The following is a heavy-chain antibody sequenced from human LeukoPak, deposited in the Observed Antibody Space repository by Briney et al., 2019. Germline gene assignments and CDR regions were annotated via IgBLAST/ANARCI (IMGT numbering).Heavy chain of an antibody. CDR2: ISYDGSNK. CDR3: ASHGRKH. V-gene: IGHV3-30*04. D-gene: IGHD5-24*01. J-gene: IGHJ1*01. Sequence: GGSLRLSCAASGFTFSSYAMHWVRQAPGKGLEWVAVISYDGSNKYYADSVKGRFTISRDNSKNTLYLQMNSLRAEDTAVYYCASHGRKHWGQGTLVTVSS. CDR1: GFTFSSYA.